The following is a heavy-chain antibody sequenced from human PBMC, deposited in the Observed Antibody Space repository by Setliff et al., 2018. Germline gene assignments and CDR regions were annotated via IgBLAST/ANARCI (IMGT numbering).Heavy chain of an antibody. CDR3: ESSRSNFWSGYFNWFDP. V-gene: IGHV5-51*01. CDR1: GYSFTTYW. D-gene: IGHD3-3*01. Sequence: GESLKISCQGSGYSFTTYWIAWVRQMPGKGLEWMGVLYPGDSGTRYSPSCQGQFTISADKFNSTAYLQWSSLKSSDTAIYYGESSRSNFWSGYFNWFDPWGQGTLVTVSS. J-gene: IGHJ5*02. CDR2: LYPGDSGT.